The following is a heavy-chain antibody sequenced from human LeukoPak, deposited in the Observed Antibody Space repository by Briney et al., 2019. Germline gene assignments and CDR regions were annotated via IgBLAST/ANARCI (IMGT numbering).Heavy chain of an antibody. Sequence: ASVKVSCKASGYTFTSYDINWVRQATGQGLEWMGWMNPNSGNTGYAQKFQGRVTMTRDTSTSTVYMELSRLRSDDTAVYYCARDHFPYLPAANVWFDPWGQGTLVTVSS. CDR2: MNPNSGNT. CDR1: GYTFTSYD. J-gene: IGHJ5*02. D-gene: IGHD2-2*01. CDR3: ARDHFPYLPAANVWFDP. V-gene: IGHV1-8*01.